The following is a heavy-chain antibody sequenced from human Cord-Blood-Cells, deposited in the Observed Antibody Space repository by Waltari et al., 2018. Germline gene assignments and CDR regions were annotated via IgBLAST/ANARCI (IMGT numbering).Heavy chain of an antibody. Sequence: QITLKEPGPTLVKPTQTLTMTCNFSGLSLSPSRVGVGWIRHPPGKALEWLALIYWDDDKRYSPSQKGRLTITKDTSKNQLLLTMTNMDPVDTATYYWARGISAAGTAFDIWDQGTMVTVSS. CDR3: ARGISAAGTAFDI. CDR1: GLSLSPSRVG. J-gene: IGHJ3*02. CDR2: IYWDDDK. V-gene: IGHV2-5*02. D-gene: IGHD6-13*01.